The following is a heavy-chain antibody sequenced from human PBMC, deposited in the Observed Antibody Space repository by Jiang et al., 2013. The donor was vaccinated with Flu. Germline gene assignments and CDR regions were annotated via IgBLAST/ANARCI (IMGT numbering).Heavy chain of an antibody. CDR3: AGTTWGYYYYGMDV. J-gene: IGHJ6*02. D-gene: IGHD1-1*01. Sequence: YAQKFQGRVTMTRDTSTSTVYMELSSLRSEDTAVYYCAGTTWGYYYYGMDVWGQGTTVTVSS. V-gene: IGHV1-46*01.